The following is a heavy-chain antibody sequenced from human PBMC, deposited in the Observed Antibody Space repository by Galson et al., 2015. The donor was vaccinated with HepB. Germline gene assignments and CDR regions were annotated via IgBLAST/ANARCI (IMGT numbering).Heavy chain of an antibody. D-gene: IGHD3-3*01. J-gene: IGHJ4*02. V-gene: IGHV1-18*01. CDR1: GYTFTSYG. CDR3: ARDRYDFWSGYRADFDY. Sequence: SVKVSCKASGYTFTSYGISWVRQAPGQGLEWMGWISAYNGNTNYAQKLQGRVTMTTDTSTSTAYMELRSLRSDDTAVYYCARDRYDFWSGYRADFDYWGQGTLVTVSS. CDR2: ISAYNGNT.